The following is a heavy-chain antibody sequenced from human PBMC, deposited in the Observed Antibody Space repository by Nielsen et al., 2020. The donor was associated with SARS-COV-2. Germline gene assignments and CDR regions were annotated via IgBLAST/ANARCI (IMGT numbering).Heavy chain of an antibody. D-gene: IGHD1-26*01. CDR3: ASGGGSYYYYFDY. CDR1: GGSLSGSY. J-gene: IGHJ4*02. V-gene: IGHV4-34*09. CDR2: IHHTGGT. Sequence: SETLSLTCAVYGGSLSGSYWSWIRQSPGKGLEWIGEIHHTGGTNFNPSLKSRVTISVDTSKNQFSLKLSSVTAADTAVYYCASGGGSYYYYFDYWGQGTLVTVSS.